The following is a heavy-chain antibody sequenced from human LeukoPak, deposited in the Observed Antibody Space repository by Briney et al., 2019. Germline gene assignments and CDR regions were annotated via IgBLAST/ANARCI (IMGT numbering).Heavy chain of an antibody. CDR1: EFPFTRAW. CDR3: TTCGYDRCGAFDI. J-gene: IGHJ3*02. Sequence: GGSLRLSCAVSEFPFTRAWMTWVRQAPGKGLEWVGRIKSKTDGGTTDYAAPVKGRFSISRDDSKDTLYLQMNSLETEDTAMYYCTTCGYDRCGAFDIWGQGTVVTVSS. CDR2: IKSKTDGGTT. D-gene: IGHD5-12*01. V-gene: IGHV3-15*01.